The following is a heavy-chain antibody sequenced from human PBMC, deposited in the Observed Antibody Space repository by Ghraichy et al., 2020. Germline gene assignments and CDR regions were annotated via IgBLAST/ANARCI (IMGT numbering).Heavy chain of an antibody. CDR1: GFTFSSYG. Sequence: GGSLRLSCAAAGFTFSSYGMHWVRQAPGKGLEWVAVIWYDGSNKYYIDSVKGRFTISRDNSKNTLYLQMNSLRAEDTAIYYCARDFAVRSGTLDCWGQGTLVTVSS. CDR3: ARDFAVRSGTLDC. V-gene: IGHV3-33*01. D-gene: IGHD1-7*01. J-gene: IGHJ4*02. CDR2: IWYDGSNK.